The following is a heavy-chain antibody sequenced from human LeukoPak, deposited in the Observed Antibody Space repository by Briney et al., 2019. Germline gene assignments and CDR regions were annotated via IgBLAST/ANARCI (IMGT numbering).Heavy chain of an antibody. Sequence: SETLSLXCAVYGGSFSGYYWSWIRQPPGKGLEWIGEINHSGSTSYNPSLKIRVTISVDTSKNQFSLKLSSVTAADTAVYYCARGRRVSDYVWGSYRPPLDYWGQGTLVTVSS. CDR2: INHSGST. CDR3: ARGRRVSDYVWGSYRPPLDY. CDR1: GGSFSGYY. D-gene: IGHD3-16*02. J-gene: IGHJ4*02. V-gene: IGHV4-34*01.